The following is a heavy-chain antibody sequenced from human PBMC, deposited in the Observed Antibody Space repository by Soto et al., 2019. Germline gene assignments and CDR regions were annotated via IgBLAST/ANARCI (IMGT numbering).Heavy chain of an antibody. CDR3: ARGRSTWDF. D-gene: IGHD2-2*01. J-gene: IGHJ4*02. V-gene: IGHV1-18*01. CDR1: GYMFTSYG. CDR2: INGFNGKT. Sequence: QVRLVQSGAAVKKPGASVKVSCKASGYMFTSYGISWVRQAPGQGLEWMGWINGFNGKTNYAQNLQGRVTMTTDTSLHTAYMELRSLRSDDTALYYCARGRSTWDFWGQGTLVTVSS.